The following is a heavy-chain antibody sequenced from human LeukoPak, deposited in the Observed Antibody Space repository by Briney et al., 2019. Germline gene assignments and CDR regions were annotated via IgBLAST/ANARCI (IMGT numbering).Heavy chain of an antibody. D-gene: IGHD1-14*01. J-gene: IGHJ3*02. V-gene: IGHV3-48*04. CDR3: AKDRSSVTSGYNWNHGEAFDI. Sequence: GGSLRLSCVASGFTSSSYSMNWVRQAPGKGLQWISYISSSSNTIYYADSAKGRFTISRDNAKSSLYLQMNSLRAEDTAVYYCAKDRSSVTSGYNWNHGEAFDIWGQGTMVTVSS. CDR2: ISSSSNTI. CDR1: GFTSSSYS.